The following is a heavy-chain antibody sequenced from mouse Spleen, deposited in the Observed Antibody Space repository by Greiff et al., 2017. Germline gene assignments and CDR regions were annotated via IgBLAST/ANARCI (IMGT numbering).Heavy chain of an antibody. D-gene: IGHD1-1*01. Sequence: EVKLVESGGGLVQPGGSLRLSCATSGFTFTDYYMSWVRQPPGKALEWLGFIRNKANGYTTEYSASVKGRFTISRDNSQSILYLQMNTLRAEDSATYYCASGQLFLDYWGQGTTLTVSS. CDR3: ASGQLFLDY. V-gene: IGHV7-3*02. J-gene: IGHJ2*01. CDR1: GFTFTDYY. CDR2: IRNKANGYTT.